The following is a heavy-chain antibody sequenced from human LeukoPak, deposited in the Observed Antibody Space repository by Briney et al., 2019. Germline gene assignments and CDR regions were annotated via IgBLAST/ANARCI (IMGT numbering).Heavy chain of an antibody. D-gene: IGHD3-22*01. CDR1: GFLFNNYG. V-gene: IGHV3-23*01. CDR3: AKGGSGYFADL. J-gene: IGHJ5*02. CDR2: ISNDGGGT. Sequence: QTGGSLRLSCAASGFLFNNYGLIWVRQAPGKGLQWVSAISNDGGGTTYADFVKGRFTISRDNSKNTLFLQMSSLRAEDTALYYCAKGGSGYFADLWGQGILVTVSS.